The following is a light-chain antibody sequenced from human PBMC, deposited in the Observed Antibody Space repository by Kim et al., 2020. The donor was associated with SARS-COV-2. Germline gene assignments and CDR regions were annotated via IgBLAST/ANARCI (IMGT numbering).Light chain of an antibody. CDR3: QQYNNWPFS. V-gene: IGKV3-15*01. CDR1: QSVSST. Sequence: EIVMTQSPATLSVSPGETATLSCRASQSVSSTLAWYQQKPGQAPRLIIYAGSTRATGIPATFSGSGSGADFTLTISSLQSEDFAIYYCQQYNNWPFSFGPGTQGDIK. J-gene: IGKJ3*01. CDR2: AGS.